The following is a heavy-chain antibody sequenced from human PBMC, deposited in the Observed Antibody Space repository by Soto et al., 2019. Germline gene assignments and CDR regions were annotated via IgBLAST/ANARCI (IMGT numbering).Heavy chain of an antibody. D-gene: IGHD1-26*01. CDR3: GKYVPGTSYGLDV. CDR1: GFTFSSYA. J-gene: IGHJ6*02. V-gene: IGHV3-23*01. CDR2: ISDSGGST. Sequence: QLLESGGGLVQPGGSLRLSCAASGFTFSSYAMNWVRQAPGEGLEWVSGISDSGGSTYYADSVRGRFTISRDNSKNTLYLQMNSLRAEDTAVYYCGKYVPGTSYGLDVWGQGTTVTVSS.